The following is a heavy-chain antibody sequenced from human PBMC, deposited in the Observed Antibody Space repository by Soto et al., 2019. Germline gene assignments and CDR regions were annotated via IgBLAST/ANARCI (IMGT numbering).Heavy chain of an antibody. CDR1: GYTFTSYG. J-gene: IGHJ5*02. Sequence: ASVKVSCKASGYTFTSYGISWVRQAPGQGLEWMGWISAYNGNTNYAQKLQGRVTMTTDTSTSTAYMELRSLRSDDTAVYYCARMDYYDPGIAAAGPAHYNWFDPWGQGTLVTVSS. D-gene: IGHD6-13*01. CDR3: ARMDYYDPGIAAAGPAHYNWFDP. V-gene: IGHV1-18*01. CDR2: ISAYNGNT.